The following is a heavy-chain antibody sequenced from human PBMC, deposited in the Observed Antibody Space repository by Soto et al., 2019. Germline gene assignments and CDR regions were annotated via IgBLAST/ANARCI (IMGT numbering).Heavy chain of an antibody. V-gene: IGHV3-7*01. Sequence: EVQMVESGGGLVQPGGSLRLSCAVSGFTFSSYWMYWVRQAPGKGLEWVANIKGDGSEKNYVDSVKGRFTISRDNAKNSLYLPIDSLRVEDTAVYYCVSSLLRGQGTVFTVSP. CDR3: VSSLL. J-gene: IGHJ4*02. CDR2: IKGDGSEK. CDR1: GFTFSSYW.